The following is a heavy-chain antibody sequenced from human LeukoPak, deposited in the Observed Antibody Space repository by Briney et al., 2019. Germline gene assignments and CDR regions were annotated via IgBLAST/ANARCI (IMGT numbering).Heavy chain of an antibody. V-gene: IGHV3-7*03. CDR1: GFKFSSHW. CDR2: IKDDGSEK. J-gene: IGHJ4*02. D-gene: IGHD6-19*01. Sequence: GGSLRLSCAGSGFKFSSHWMNWVRQAPGKGLEWVASIKDDGSEKHYVDSVNGRFTISRDNAKNSLYLQMNSLRAEDTALYYCAKAGTIAVAGSGFDYWGQGTLVTVSS. CDR3: AKAGTIAVAGSGFDY.